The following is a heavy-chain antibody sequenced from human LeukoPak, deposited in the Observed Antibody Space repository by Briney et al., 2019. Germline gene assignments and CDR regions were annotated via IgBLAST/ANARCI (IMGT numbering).Heavy chain of an antibody. V-gene: IGHV3-23*01. CDR2: ISGSGAST. CDR1: GFTLSTNA. D-gene: IGHD1-26*01. J-gene: IGHJ4*02. CDR3: AKDVGKWESLHFFDY. Sequence: GGSLRLSCLTSGFTLSTNAMSWVRQAPGKGLEWISGISGSGASTYYADSVKGRFTIPRDDSRNTLYLQMNSLRGDDTAVYYCAKDVGKWESLHFFDYWGQGTLVTVSS.